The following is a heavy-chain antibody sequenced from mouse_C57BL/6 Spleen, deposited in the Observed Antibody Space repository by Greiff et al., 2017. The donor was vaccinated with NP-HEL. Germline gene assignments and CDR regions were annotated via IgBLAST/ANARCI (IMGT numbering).Heavy chain of an antibody. CDR2: INPNNGGT. CDR3: ASSIYSPYAMDY. Sequence: EVQLQQSGPELVKPGASVKIPCKASGYTFTDYNMDWVKQSHGKSLEWIGDINPNNGGTIYNQKFKGKATLTVDKSSSTAYMELRSLTSEDTAVYYCASSIYSPYAMDYWGQGTSVNVSS. D-gene: IGHD1-1*01. V-gene: IGHV1-18*01. J-gene: IGHJ4*01. CDR1: GYTFTDYN.